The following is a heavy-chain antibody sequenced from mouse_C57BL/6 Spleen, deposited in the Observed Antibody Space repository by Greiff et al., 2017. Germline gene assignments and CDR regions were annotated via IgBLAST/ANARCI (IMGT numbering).Heavy chain of an antibody. V-gene: IGHV1-7*01. J-gene: IGHJ4*01. CDR2: INPSSGYT. Sequence: QVHVKQSGAELAKPGASVKLSCKASGYTFTSYWMHWVKQRPGQGLEWIGYINPSSGYTKYNQKFKDKDTLTADKSSSTAYMQLSSLTYEDSAVYYCARWGPWDYWGQGTSVTVSS. CDR1: GYTFTSYW. CDR3: ARWGPWDY.